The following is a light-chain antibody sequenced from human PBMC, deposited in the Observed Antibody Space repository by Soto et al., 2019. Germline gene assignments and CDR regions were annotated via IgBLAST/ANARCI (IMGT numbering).Light chain of an antibody. CDR1: QSVASY. Sequence: DIQMTQSPSSLSAFVGDRVTVTCRASQSVASYLNWYQQKPGKAPKLLIYAASSLQSGVPSRFSASGSGTDFTLTITSLQPEDFATYYCQQSHTTPRAFGQGTKVEIK. V-gene: IGKV1-39*01. J-gene: IGKJ1*01. CDR3: QQSHTTPRA. CDR2: AAS.